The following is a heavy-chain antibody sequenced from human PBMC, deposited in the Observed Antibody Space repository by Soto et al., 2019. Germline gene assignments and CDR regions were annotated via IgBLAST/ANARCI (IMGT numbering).Heavy chain of an antibody. CDR1: GYIFINYW. D-gene: IGHD6-6*01. J-gene: IGHJ5*02. CDR3: ARHAIAARFNWFDP. CDR2: IYPGDSDT. Sequence: LGESLKISCKGSGYIFINYWIAWVRQMPGKGLEWMGIIYPGDSDTRYSPSFQGQVTISADKSISTAYLQWSSLRASDTAIYYCARHAIAARFNWFDPWGQGTLVTVPQ. V-gene: IGHV5-51*01.